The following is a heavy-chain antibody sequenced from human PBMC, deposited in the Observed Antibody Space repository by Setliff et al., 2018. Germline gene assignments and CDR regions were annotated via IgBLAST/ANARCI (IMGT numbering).Heavy chain of an antibody. V-gene: IGHV3-72*01. Sequence: GGSLRLSCAASGFTFSDHYMDWVRQAPGKGLEWVGRSRNKSNSYTTQYAASVKGRFTISRDDSTNSLCLQMSSLKTDDTPVYYCAKTQFGSGSYFYDYWGQGTLVTVSS. CDR1: GFTFSDHY. CDR2: SRNKSNSYTT. J-gene: IGHJ4*02. D-gene: IGHD3-10*01. CDR3: AKTQFGSGSYFYDY.